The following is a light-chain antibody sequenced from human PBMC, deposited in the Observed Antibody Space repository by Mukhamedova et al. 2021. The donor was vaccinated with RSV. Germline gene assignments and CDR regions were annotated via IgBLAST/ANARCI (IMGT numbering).Light chain of an antibody. J-gene: IGKJ2*01. CDR3: QQYIDLPYT. V-gene: IGKV1-33*01. Sequence: WYQRRVHGKAPKLLIYDASNLKTGVPSRFSGGGSGTDFSFTISSLQPEDIATYYCQQYIDLPYTFGQGTKLQI. CDR2: DAS.